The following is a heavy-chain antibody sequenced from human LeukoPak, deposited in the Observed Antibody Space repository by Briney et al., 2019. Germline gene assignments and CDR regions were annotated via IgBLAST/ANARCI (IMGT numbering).Heavy chain of an antibody. CDR2: IYYSGST. D-gene: IGHD2-15*01. J-gene: IGHJ6*02. CDR3: ARCSGEYYYYGMDV. Sequence: PSETLSLTCTVSGGSISSYYWSWIRQPPGKGLEWIGYIYYSGSTNYNPSLKSRVTISVDTSKNQFSLKLSSVTAADTAVYYCARCSGEYYYYGMDVWGQGTTVTVSS. CDR1: GGSISSYY. V-gene: IGHV4-59*01.